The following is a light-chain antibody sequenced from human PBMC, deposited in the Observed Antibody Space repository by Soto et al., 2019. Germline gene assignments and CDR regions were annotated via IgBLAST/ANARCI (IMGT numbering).Light chain of an antibody. V-gene: IGLV2-11*01. J-gene: IGLJ1*01. CDR3: CSYAGAFTYV. CDR2: DVS. Sequence: QSALTQPRSVSGSPGHSVTISCTGTSSDVGGYSYVSWYQQHPGKAPKLMISDVSKRPSGVPDRFSGSKFGNTASLTISGLHDEDDADYYCCSYAGAFTYVFGSGTKVTVL. CDR1: SSDVGGYSY.